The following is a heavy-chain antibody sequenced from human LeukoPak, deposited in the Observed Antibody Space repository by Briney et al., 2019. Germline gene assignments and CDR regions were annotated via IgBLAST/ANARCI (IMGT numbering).Heavy chain of an antibody. Sequence: GASVKVSCKASGYTFTSYGISWVRQAPGQGLEWMGWISAYNGNTNYAQKLQGRVTMTTDTSTSTAYMELRSLRSDDTAVYYCAIAPRIAVAVIFDYWGQGTLVTVSS. J-gene: IGHJ4*02. CDR1: GYTFTSYG. D-gene: IGHD6-19*01. V-gene: IGHV1-18*01. CDR3: AIAPRIAVAVIFDY. CDR2: ISAYNGNT.